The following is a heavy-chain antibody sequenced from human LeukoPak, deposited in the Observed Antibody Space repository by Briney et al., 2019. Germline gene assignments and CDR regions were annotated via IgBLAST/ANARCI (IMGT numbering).Heavy chain of an antibody. CDR1: GGSISSSSYY. D-gene: IGHD5-12*01. CDR3: ASQMNSGYDRFDY. CDR2: IYYSGTT. Sequence: SETLSLTCTVSGGSISSSSYYWVWIRHPPGKGLEWIGSIYYSGTTYYNPSLKSRATISGDTSKNQFSLKLSSVTAADTAVYYGASQMNSGYDRFDYWGQGSLVTVSA. J-gene: IGHJ4*02. V-gene: IGHV4-39*01.